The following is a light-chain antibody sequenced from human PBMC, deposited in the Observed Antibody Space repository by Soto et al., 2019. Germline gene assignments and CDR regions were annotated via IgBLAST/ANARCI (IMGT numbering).Light chain of an antibody. CDR1: QSVSSSY. J-gene: IGKJ1*01. V-gene: IGKV3-20*01. CDR2: GAS. Sequence: EIVLTQSPGTLSLSPGERATLSCRASQSVSSSYLAWYQQKPGLAPRLLIYGASSRATGIPDRFSGSGSGTDFTLTISRLEPEDFAVYYCQHRTFGQGTKVEIK. CDR3: QHRT.